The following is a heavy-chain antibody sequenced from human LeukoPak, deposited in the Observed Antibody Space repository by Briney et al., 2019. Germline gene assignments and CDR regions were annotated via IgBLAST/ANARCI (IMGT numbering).Heavy chain of an antibody. V-gene: IGHV3-23*01. Sequence: PPGGSLRLSCAASGFTFSSCAMTWVRQAPGKGLEWVSIISGTGVTTFYADSVRGRFTISRDNSKNTLYLQMSSLRAEDTAVYYCATHYDTSGYYYFDFWGQGTLVTVSS. CDR3: ATHYDTSGYYYFDF. D-gene: IGHD3-22*01. CDR1: GFTFSSCA. CDR2: ISGTGVTT. J-gene: IGHJ4*02.